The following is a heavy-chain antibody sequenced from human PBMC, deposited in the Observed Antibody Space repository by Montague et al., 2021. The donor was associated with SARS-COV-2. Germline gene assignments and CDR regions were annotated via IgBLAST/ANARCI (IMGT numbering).Heavy chain of an antibody. CDR3: AREVGGVTTNWLDT. Sequence: SETLSLTCSVSGVSVSSNNYYWTWIRRPPGKGLEWIGYIYFNGNTXLNPSLEGRVTISIDTSKNHFSLRLTSVTPADTAVYYCAREVGGVTTNWLDTWGQGTMVTVSS. J-gene: IGHJ5*02. CDR1: GVSVSSNNYY. CDR2: IYFNGNT. D-gene: IGHD3-16*01. V-gene: IGHV4-61*03.